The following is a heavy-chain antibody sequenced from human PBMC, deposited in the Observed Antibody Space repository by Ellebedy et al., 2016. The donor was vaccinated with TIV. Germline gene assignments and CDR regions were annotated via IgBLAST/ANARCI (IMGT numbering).Heavy chain of an antibody. D-gene: IGHD4-11*01. CDR2: MNPNSGNT. CDR3: ARETSNYNGRNFDY. CDR1: GYTFTSYG. Sequence: ASVKVSXXASGYTFTSYGISWVRQATGQGLEWMGWMNPNSGNTGYTQKFQGRVTMTRDTSTSTVYIELSSLRSEDTAVYYCARETSNYNGRNFDYWGQGTLVTVSS. J-gene: IGHJ4*02. V-gene: IGHV1-8*02.